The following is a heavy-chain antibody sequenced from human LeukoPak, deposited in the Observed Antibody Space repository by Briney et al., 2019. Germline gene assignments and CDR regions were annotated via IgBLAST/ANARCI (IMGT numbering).Heavy chain of an antibody. Sequence: TPCPSPAVSGVAPTGVGIHSGREAPRNRVEGVAVIWYDGSNKSYADSVKGRFNISKDNSKNTLYLQMTSLRAEDTAVYCCARDGWKNDAFDIWGQGTMVTVSS. V-gene: IGHV3-33*01. D-gene: IGHD6-19*01. CDR3: ARDGWKNDAFDI. CDR1: GVAPTGVG. CDR2: IWYDGSNK. J-gene: IGHJ3*02.